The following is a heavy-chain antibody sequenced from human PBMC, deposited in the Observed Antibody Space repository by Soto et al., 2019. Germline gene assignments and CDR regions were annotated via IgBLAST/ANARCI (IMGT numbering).Heavy chain of an antibody. Sequence: SETLSLTCIVSGGSISSFHWSWIRQPPGKGLEWIGYIYYSGSSNYNSSLKSRVTISVDTSKNQFSLKLSSVTAADTAVYYCARSPYYDFWSGYSYDAFDIWGQGTMVTVS. CDR2: IYYSGSS. CDR1: GGSISSFH. V-gene: IGHV4-59*01. CDR3: ARSPYYDFWSGYSYDAFDI. J-gene: IGHJ3*02. D-gene: IGHD3-3*01.